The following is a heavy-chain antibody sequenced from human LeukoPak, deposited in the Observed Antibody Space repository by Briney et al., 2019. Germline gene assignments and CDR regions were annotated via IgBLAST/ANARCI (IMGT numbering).Heavy chain of an antibody. CDR1: GYTFTGYY. J-gene: IGHJ4*02. CDR3: ARDQGLIVVVAATLAD. D-gene: IGHD2-15*01. Sequence: ASVKVSCKASGYTFTGYYMHWVRRAPGQGREWMGIINPSGGSTSYAQKFQGRVTMTRDTSTSTVYMELSSLRSEDTAVYYCARDQGLIVVVAATLADWGQGTLVTVSS. V-gene: IGHV1-46*01. CDR2: INPSGGST.